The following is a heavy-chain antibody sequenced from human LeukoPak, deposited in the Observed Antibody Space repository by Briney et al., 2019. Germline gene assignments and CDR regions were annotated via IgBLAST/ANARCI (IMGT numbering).Heavy chain of an antibody. CDR1: GYTFTSYG. CDR2: ISAYNGNT. D-gene: IGHD6-13*01. Sequence: ASVKVSCKASGYTFTSYGISWVRQAPGQGLEWMGWISAYNGNTNYAQKLQGRVTMTTDTPTRPAYMELRSLRSDDTAVYYCARVALAAAGPTDYNWFDPWGQGTLVTVSS. CDR3: ARVALAAAGPTDYNWFDP. J-gene: IGHJ5*02. V-gene: IGHV1-18*01.